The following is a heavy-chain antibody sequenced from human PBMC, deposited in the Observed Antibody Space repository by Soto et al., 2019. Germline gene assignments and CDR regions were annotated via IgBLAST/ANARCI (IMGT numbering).Heavy chain of an antibody. D-gene: IGHD3-3*01. V-gene: IGHV4-31*03. J-gene: IGHJ3*02. CDR2: IYYSGST. Sequence: PSETLSLTCTVSGGSISSGGYYWSWIRQHPGKGLEWIGYIYYSGSTYYNPSLKSRVTISVDTSKNQFSLKLSSVTAADTAVYYCARGSSLAEWSQLDAFDIWGQGTMVTV. CDR3: ARGSSLAEWSQLDAFDI. CDR1: GGSISSGGYY.